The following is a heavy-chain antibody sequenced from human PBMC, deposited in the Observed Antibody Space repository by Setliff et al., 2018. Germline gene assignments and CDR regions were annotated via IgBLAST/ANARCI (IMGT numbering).Heavy chain of an antibody. J-gene: IGHJ6*02. CDR2: INPAGSEK. CDR3: TRDQDYYGMDV. CDR1: GFTFSGYW. V-gene: IGHV3-7*01. Sequence: PGGSLRLSCAASGFTFSGYWMTWVRQAPGKGLEWVAAINPAGSEKYSVKGRFTISRDNTKNSLYLQMNSLRGEDTAVYHCTRDQDYYGMDVWGQGTTVTVSS.